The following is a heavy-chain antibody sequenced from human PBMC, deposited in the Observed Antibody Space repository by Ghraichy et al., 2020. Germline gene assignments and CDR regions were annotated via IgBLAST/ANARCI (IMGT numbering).Heavy chain of an antibody. V-gene: IGHV3-53*01. Sequence: GVLNISCAASGFTVSSNYMSWVRQAPGKGLEWVSVISSGGSTYYAASVKGRFTISRDNSKNTLYLQMNSLRADDTAVDYCARGGYSSGWYRYYYGMDVWGPGTTFT. CDR1: GFTVSSNY. CDR2: ISSGGST. D-gene: IGHD6-19*01. CDR3: ARGGYSSGWYRYYYGMDV. J-gene: IGHJ6*02.